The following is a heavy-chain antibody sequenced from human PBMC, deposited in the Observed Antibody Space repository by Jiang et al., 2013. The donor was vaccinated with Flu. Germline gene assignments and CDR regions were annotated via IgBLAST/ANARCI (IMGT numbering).Heavy chain of an antibody. CDR1: GFSLSTSGVG. D-gene: IGHD6-13*01. V-gene: IGHV2-5*02. CDR2: IYWDDDK. CDR3: AHTPQQLVPYYFDY. J-gene: IGHJ4*02. Sequence: PTQTLTLTCTFSGFSLSTSGVGVGWIRQPPGKALEWLALIYWDDDKRYSPSLKSRLTITKDTSKNQVVLTMTNMDPVDTATYYCAHTPQQLVPYYFDYWGQGTLVTVSS.